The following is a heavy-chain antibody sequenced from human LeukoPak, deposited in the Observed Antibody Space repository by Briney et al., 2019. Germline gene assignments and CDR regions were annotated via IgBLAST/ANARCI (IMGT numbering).Heavy chain of an antibody. J-gene: IGHJ4*02. CDR3: AKDMLFTMIGPFDY. CDR1: GFTFSSYA. Sequence: GSLRLSCAASGFTFSSYAMSWVRQATGKGLEWVSAISGSGGSTYYADSVKGRFTISRDNSKNTLYLQMNSLRAEDTAVYYCAKDMLFTMIGPFDYWGQGTLVTVSS. D-gene: IGHD3-22*01. V-gene: IGHV3-23*01. CDR2: ISGSGGST.